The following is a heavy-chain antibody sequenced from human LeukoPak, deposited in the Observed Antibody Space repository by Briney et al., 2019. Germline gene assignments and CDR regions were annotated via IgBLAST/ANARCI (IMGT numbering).Heavy chain of an antibody. J-gene: IGHJ4*02. D-gene: IGHD1-20*01. CDR1: GGTFSSYA. CDR3: ARGPYNWNDGRYFDY. V-gene: IGHV1-69*05. Sequence: SVKVSCKASGGTFSSYAISWVRQAPGQGLEWMGGIIPIFGTANYAQKFQGRVTITTDESTSTAYVELSSLRSEDTAVYYCARGPYNWNDGRYFDYWGQGTLVTVS. CDR2: IIPIFGTA.